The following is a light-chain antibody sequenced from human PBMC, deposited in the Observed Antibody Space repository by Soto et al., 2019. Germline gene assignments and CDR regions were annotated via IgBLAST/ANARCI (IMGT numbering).Light chain of an antibody. CDR3: ATWDGSLNGVV. Sequence: QSVLTQPPSASGTPGQRVTISCSGSSSNIGSNTVNWYQQPPGTAPKLLIYSNNQRPSGVPDRFSGSKSGTSASLAISGLQSEDEADYYCATWDGSLNGVVFGGGTQLTVL. J-gene: IGLJ2*01. CDR2: SNN. V-gene: IGLV1-44*01. CDR1: SSNIGSNT.